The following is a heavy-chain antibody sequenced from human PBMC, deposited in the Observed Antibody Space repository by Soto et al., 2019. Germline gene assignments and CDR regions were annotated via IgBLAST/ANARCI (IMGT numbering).Heavy chain of an antibody. CDR3: ASDLVGATPRWSDY. J-gene: IGHJ4*02. V-gene: IGHV3-30-3*01. D-gene: IGHD1-26*01. CDR1: GFTFSSYA. Sequence: QVQLVESGGGVVQPGRSLRLSCAASGFTFSSYAMHWVRQAPGKGLEWVAVITYDGSNKYYADSVKGRFTISRDNSKNTLYLQMNSLRAEDTAVYYCASDLVGATPRWSDYWGQGTLVTVSS. CDR2: ITYDGSNK.